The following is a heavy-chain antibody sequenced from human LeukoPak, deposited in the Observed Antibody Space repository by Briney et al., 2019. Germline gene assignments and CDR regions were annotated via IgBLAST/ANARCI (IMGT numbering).Heavy chain of an antibody. Sequence: PSETLSLTCAVYDGAFTDYHWTWIRQPPGKGLEWIGEINHSGSTRYSPSLKSRVTISVDTPENQFSLKLSSVTAADTAVYYCARATEGYSSSVVYMDVWGKGTTVTVSS. D-gene: IGHD6-6*01. V-gene: IGHV4-34*01. J-gene: IGHJ6*03. CDR2: INHSGST. CDR3: ARATEGYSSSVVYMDV. CDR1: DGAFTDYH.